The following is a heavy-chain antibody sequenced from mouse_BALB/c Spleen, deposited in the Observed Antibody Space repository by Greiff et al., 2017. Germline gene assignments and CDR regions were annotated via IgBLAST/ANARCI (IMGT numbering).Heavy chain of an antibody. CDR3: ARDRGYGSSPWFAY. CDR2: ISDGGSYT. J-gene: IGHJ3*01. V-gene: IGHV5-4*02. CDR1: GFTFSDYY. D-gene: IGHD1-1*01. Sequence: DVMLVESGGGLVKPGGSLKLSCAASGFTFSDYYMYWVRQTPEKRLEWVATISDGGSYTYYPDSVKGRFTISRDNAKNNLYLQMSSLKSEDTAMYYCARDRGYGSSPWFAYWGQGTLVTVSA.